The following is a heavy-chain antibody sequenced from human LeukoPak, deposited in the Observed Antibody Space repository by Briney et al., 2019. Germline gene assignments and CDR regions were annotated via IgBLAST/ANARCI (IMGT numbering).Heavy chain of an antibody. V-gene: IGHV3-23*01. CDR2: ISGSGGSP. J-gene: IGHJ5*02. CDR3: AKVALAGKGDWFDP. CDR1: GFTFSSNA. D-gene: IGHD6-19*01. Sequence: GGSLRLSCAASGFTFSSNAMSWVRQAPGKGLEWVSAISGSGGSPYYADSVKGRFTISRDNSKNTLYLQGTSRRAEDTAVYYCAKVALAGKGDWFDPWGQGTLVTVSS.